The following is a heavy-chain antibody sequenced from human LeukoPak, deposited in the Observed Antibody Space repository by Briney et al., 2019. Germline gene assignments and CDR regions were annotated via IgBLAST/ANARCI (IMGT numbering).Heavy chain of an antibody. D-gene: IGHD1-26*01. V-gene: IGHV4-39*07. Sequence: SETLSLTCIVSGGSISSGSYYWGWIRQPPGKGLEWIGSIYYSGSTYYNPSLKSRVTISVDTSKNQFSLKLSSVTAADTAVYYCARDGYKVGAFDYWGQGTLVTVSS. CDR1: GGSISSGSYY. J-gene: IGHJ4*02. CDR3: ARDGYKVGAFDY. CDR2: IYYSGST.